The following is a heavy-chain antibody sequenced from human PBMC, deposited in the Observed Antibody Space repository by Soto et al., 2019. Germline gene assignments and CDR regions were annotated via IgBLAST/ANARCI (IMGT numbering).Heavy chain of an antibody. CDR1: GHTFTTYG. CDR2: ISGYNGQT. J-gene: IGHJ6*02. D-gene: IGHD5-18*01. CDR3: ARDGRKELWVEGLNAMDV. Sequence: QIQLVQSGPEVKKPGASVKVSCKASGHTFTTYGISWVRQAPGQGLEWMGWISGYNGQTNYAQKFRGRVTITTDTSTGTAYMEMRSLRSDDTATYYCARDGRKELWVEGLNAMDVWGQGTTVTVSS. V-gene: IGHV1-18*01.